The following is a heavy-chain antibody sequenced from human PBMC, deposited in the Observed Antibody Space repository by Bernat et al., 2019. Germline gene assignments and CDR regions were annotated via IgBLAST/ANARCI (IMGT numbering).Heavy chain of an antibody. Sequence: EVQLVESGGGLVQPGGSLRLSCAASGSTFSDHYMDWVRQAPGKGLEWISRIRNKPNSYTTEYAASVKGRFTISRDDSKNELYLKMNSLKTEDRAVYYCVRDAGYCSGGSCYNLFDSWGQGTLVTVSS. D-gene: IGHD2-15*01. CDR2: IRNKPNSYTT. J-gene: IGHJ4*02. V-gene: IGHV3-72*01. CDR1: GSTFSDHY. CDR3: VRDAGYCSGGSCYNLFDS.